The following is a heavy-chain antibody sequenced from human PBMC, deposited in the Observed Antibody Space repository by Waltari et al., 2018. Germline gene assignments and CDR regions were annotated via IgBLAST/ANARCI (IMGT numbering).Heavy chain of an antibody. D-gene: IGHD3-3*01. V-gene: IGHV4-38-2*02. J-gene: IGHJ4*02. Sequence: QVQLQESGPGLVKPSETLSLTCAVSGYSISSGYYWGWIRQPPGKGLEWIGSIYHSGSTYYADSVKGRFTISRDNSKNTLYLHMNSLRAEDTAVYYCAREGRTIFGVVRGFDYWGQGTLVTVS. CDR2: IYHSGST. CDR3: AREGRTIFGVVRGFDY. CDR1: GYSISSGYY.